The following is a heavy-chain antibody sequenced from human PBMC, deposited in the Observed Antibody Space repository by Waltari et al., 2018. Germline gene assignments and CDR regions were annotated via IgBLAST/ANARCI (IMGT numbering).Heavy chain of an antibody. J-gene: IGHJ5*02. Sequence: QVQLQESGPSLLKPSETLSLICTGSGGSISGLDWSWVRQPPGKGLDWSGYIYYTGSTNVHPPLKSRVTMSVDTSKNQFSLQLSSVTAADTAFYYCARGGGGDWEWFDPWGQGTLVTVSS. V-gene: IGHV4-59*01. CDR1: GGSISGLD. D-gene: IGHD2-21*02. CDR2: IYYTGST. CDR3: ARGGGGDWEWFDP.